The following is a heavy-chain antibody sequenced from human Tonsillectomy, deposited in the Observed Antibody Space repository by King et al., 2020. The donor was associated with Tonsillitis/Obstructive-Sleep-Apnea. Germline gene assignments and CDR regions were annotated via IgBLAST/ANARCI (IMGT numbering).Heavy chain of an antibody. J-gene: IGHJ3*02. CDR3: AKDPPRGGVTGGRAFDI. CDR2: ISGSGGST. Sequence: QLVQSGGGLVQPGGSLRLSCAASGFTFSSYAMSWVRQAPGKGLEWVSGISGSGGSTYYAGSVKGRFTISRDNSKNTLYLQMNSLRAEDTAVYYCAKDPPRGGVTGGRAFDIWGQGTMVTVSS. CDR1: GFTFSSYA. D-gene: IGHD7-27*01. V-gene: IGHV3-23*04.